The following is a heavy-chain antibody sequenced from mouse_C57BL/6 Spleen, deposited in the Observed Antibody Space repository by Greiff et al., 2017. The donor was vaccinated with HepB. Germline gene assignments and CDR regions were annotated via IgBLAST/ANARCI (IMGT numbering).Heavy chain of an antibody. CDR1: GYTFTTYP. CDR3: ARGGYGYDVWYFDV. CDR2: FHPYNDDT. V-gene: IGHV1-47*01. D-gene: IGHD2-2*01. Sequence: QVQLQQSGAELVKPGASVKMSCKASGYTFTTYPIEWMKQNHGKSLEWIGNFHPYNDDTKYNEKFKGKATLTVEKSSSTVYLELSRLSSDDSAVYYCARGGYGYDVWYFDVWGTGTTVTVSS. J-gene: IGHJ1*03.